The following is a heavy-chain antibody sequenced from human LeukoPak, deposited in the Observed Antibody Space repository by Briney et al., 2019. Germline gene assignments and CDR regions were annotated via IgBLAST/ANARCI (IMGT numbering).Heavy chain of an antibody. D-gene: IGHD3-10*01. CDR2: IYYSGST. J-gene: IGHJ5*02. Sequence: SETLSLTCTVSGGSISSYYWSWIRQPPGKGLEWIGYIYYSGSTNYKPSLKSRATISVDTSRNQFSLKLRSVNAADTAVYYCARGGYYGSGNDFRFDPWGQGTLVTVSS. CDR1: GGSISSYY. CDR3: ARGGYYGSGNDFRFDP. V-gene: IGHV4-59*01.